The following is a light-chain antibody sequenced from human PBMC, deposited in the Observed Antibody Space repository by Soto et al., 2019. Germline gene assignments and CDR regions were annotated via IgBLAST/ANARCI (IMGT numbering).Light chain of an antibody. J-gene: IGKJ1*01. CDR2: GAS. V-gene: IGKV3-20*01. Sequence: IVLTQSPSTLSLSPGEIAALCCMASQSVRNNYLAWYQQKPGQTPRLLIYGASNRATGIPDRFSGSGSGTDFTLTISRLEPEDFAVYYCQQYGSSGTFGQGTNVDI. CDR3: QQYGSSGT. CDR1: QSVRNNY.